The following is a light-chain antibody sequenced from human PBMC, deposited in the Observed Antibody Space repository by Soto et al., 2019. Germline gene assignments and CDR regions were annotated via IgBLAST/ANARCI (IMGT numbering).Light chain of an antibody. Sequence: QSVLTQPPSASGTPGQRVTISCSGSSSNIGSNYVYWYQQLPGTAPKLLIYRNNQRPSGVPDRFSGSKSGTSASLAISGLRSEDEADYYCSSYTSSSTLMVFGGGTKLTVL. CDR2: RNN. V-gene: IGLV1-47*01. J-gene: IGLJ2*01. CDR3: SSYTSSSTLMV. CDR1: SSNIGSNY.